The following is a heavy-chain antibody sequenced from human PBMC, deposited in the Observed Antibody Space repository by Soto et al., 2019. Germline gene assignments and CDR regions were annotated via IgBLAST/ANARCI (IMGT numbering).Heavy chain of an antibody. Sequence: PGESLKISCEGVGYSFSNHWIAWVRQMPEKGLEWMGTIYPGDSDMRYSPSFRGQVTISVDKSINTAYLQWGSLKASDTAKYYCEGVSTEFWSGPDYWGQGTLVTVSS. CDR2: IYPGDSDM. J-gene: IGHJ4*02. V-gene: IGHV5-51*01. CDR1: GYSFSNHW. D-gene: IGHD3-3*01. CDR3: EGVSTEFWSGPDY.